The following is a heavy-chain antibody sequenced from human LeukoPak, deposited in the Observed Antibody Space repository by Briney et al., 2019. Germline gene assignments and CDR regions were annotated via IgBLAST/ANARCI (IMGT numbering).Heavy chain of an antibody. Sequence: PSQTLSLTCTVSGGSISSGSYYWRWIRQPAGKGLEWIGRIYTSGSTNYNPSLKSRVTISVDTSKNQFSLKLSSVTAADTAVYYCAGRSSGLFEMRDYFDYWGQGTLVTVSS. D-gene: IGHD6-19*01. V-gene: IGHV4-61*02. CDR1: GGSISSGSYY. J-gene: IGHJ4*02. CDR3: AGRSSGLFEMRDYFDY. CDR2: IYTSGST.